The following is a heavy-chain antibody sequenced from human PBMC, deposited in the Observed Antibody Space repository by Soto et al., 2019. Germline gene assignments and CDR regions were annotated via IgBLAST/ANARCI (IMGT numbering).Heavy chain of an antibody. D-gene: IGHD1-26*01. CDR3: ARTLLGGISQSGGP. J-gene: IGHJ5*02. Sequence: QVQLVQSGAEVKKPGASVKVSCKASGYTFTSYGISWVRQAPGQGLEWMGWISAYNGNTNYEQKLQGRVTITTDTTTSTAYMELRSLRSDDTAVYSCARTLLGGISQSGGPWGQGHLVTVSS. V-gene: IGHV1-18*04. CDR1: GYTFTSYG. CDR2: ISAYNGNT.